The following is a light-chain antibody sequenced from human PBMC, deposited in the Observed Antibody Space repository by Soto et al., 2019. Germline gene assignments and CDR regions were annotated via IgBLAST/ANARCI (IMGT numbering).Light chain of an antibody. CDR3: HQYGSSPPYT. J-gene: IGKJ2*01. CDR1: QSVTNNY. V-gene: IGKV3-20*01. CDR2: GSS. Sequence: EVVLTQSPGTLSLSPGERATLSCRASQSVTNNYLAWYQQRPGQAPRLLIFGSSDRATGIPDRFSSSGSGTDFTLTISRLEPEDFAVYYCHQYGSSPPYTFGQGNKLEIK.